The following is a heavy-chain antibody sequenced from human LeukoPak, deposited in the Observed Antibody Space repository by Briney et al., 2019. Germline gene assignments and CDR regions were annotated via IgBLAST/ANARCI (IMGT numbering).Heavy chain of an antibody. CDR3: ARDPDSSGYEGFDP. CDR1: GFTFSSYA. D-gene: IGHD5-12*01. V-gene: IGHV3-23*01. J-gene: IGHJ5*02. CDR2: ISGSGGST. Sequence: PGGSLRLSCAASGFTFSSYAMSWVRQAPGKGLEWVSAISGSGGSTYYADSVKGRFTISRDNSKNTLYLQMNSLRAEDTAVYYCARDPDSSGYEGFDPWGQGTLVTVSS.